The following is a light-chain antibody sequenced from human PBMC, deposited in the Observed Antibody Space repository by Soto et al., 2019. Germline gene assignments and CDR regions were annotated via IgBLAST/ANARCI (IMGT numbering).Light chain of an antibody. Sequence: EIVLTQSPGTLSLSPGERATLSCRASQSVTKNYLAWYQQKPGQAPRLLIYDASTRATGIPDRFSGSGSGTDFTLTISRLEPEDFAVYYCQQCAHAPLTFGGGIRVEIK. J-gene: IGKJ4*01. CDR1: QSVTKNY. CDR3: QQCAHAPLT. V-gene: IGKV3-20*01. CDR2: DAS.